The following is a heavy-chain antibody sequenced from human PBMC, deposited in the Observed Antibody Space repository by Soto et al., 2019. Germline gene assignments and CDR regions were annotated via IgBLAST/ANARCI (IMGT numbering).Heavy chain of an antibody. J-gene: IGHJ6*02. V-gene: IGHV4-39*07. D-gene: IGHD4-17*01. Sequence: SETLSLTCTVSGGSISSSSYYWGWIRQPPGKGLEWIGSIYYSGSTYYNPSLKSRVTISVDRSKNQFSLKLTSVTAADTAVYYCARAHYGDYGYGMDVWGQGTTVTVSS. CDR1: GGSISSSSYY. CDR2: IYYSGST. CDR3: ARAHYGDYGYGMDV.